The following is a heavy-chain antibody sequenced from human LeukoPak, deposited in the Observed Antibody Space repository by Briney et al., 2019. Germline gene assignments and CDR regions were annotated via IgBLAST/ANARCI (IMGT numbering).Heavy chain of an antibody. CDR1: GYTFTSYG. CDR2: ISAYNGNT. D-gene: IGHD3-22*01. J-gene: IGHJ5*02. CDR3: ARSLTRGYYYDSSGYYNWFDP. V-gene: IGHV1-18*01. Sequence: ASVKVSCKASGYTFTSYGISWVRQAPGQGLEWMGWISAYNGNTNYAQKLQGRVTMTTDTSTSTAYMELRGLRSDDTAVYYCARSLTRGYYYDSSGYYNWFDPWGQGTLVTVSS.